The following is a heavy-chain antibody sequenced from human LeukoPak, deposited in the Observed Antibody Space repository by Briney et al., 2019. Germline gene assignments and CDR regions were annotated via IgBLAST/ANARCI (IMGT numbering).Heavy chain of an antibody. V-gene: IGHV3-7*01. CDR1: GFSFSSYW. Sequence: PGGSLRLSCAASGFSFSSYWMSWRRQAPGKGLEWVASIKQDAGTEYSVDSLKGRFTISRDNAYNSLYLQMNSLRAEDTAVYFCAIGYRDSNGYRYHLNYWGQGTLVTVSS. D-gene: IGHD3-22*01. J-gene: IGHJ4*02. CDR3: AIGYRDSNGYRYHLNY. CDR2: IKQDAGTE.